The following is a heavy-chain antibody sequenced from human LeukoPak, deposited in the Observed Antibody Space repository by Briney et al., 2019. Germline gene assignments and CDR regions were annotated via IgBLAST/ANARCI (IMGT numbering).Heavy chain of an antibody. D-gene: IGHD4-23*01. V-gene: IGHV4-59*01. CDR3: ARDLEMERNRWNYFES. CDR2: IHYSGDT. Sequence: SETLSLTCSVSSVSISTMIWSWIRQPPGKGLEWIGSIHYSGDTKYNPSLKSRVSLSVDTSKQQFSLRLSSVTAADTAVYYCARDLEMERNRWNYFESWGQGTLVTVSS. J-gene: IGHJ4*02. CDR1: SVSISTMI.